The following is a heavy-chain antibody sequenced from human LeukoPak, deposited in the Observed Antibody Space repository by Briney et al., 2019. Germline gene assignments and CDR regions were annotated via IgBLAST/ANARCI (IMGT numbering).Heavy chain of an antibody. D-gene: IGHD6-13*01. CDR3: ANDLYSSSWYSFDY. J-gene: IGHJ4*02. CDR1: GFTFSSYG. V-gene: IGHV3-23*01. CDR2: ISGSGGST. Sequence: GGSLRLSCAASGFTFSSYGMSWVRQAPGKGLEWVSAISGSGGSTYYADSVKGRFTISRDNSKNTLYLQMNSLRAEDTAVYYCANDLYSSSWYSFDYWGQGTLVTVSS.